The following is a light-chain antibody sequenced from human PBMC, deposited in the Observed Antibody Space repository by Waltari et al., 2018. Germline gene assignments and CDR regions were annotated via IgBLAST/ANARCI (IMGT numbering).Light chain of an antibody. Sequence: QSALTQPASVSGSPGQSITLSCTGTSSDVGGYNYVSWFQQPPGRAPKLMIYDVSKRPSGVSNRFSGSKSGNAASLTISGLQAEDEADYYCSSYTSISTLVFGVGTKVTVL. CDR2: DVS. CDR1: SSDVGGYNY. CDR3: SSYTSISTLV. V-gene: IGLV2-14*03. J-gene: IGLJ3*02.